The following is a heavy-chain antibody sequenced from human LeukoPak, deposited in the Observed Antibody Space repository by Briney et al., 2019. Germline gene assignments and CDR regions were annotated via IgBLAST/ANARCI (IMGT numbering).Heavy chain of an antibody. J-gene: IGHJ4*02. V-gene: IGHV3-48*01. CDR2: ISSSSSTI. CDR3: AGIAATNY. CDR1: GFTFSSYS. D-gene: IGHD6-13*01. Sequence: GGSLRLSCAASGFTFSSYSMNWVRQAPGKGLEWVSYISSSSSTIYYADSVKGRFTISRDNSKNTLYLQMNSLRAEDTAVYYCAGIAATNYWGQGTLVTVSS.